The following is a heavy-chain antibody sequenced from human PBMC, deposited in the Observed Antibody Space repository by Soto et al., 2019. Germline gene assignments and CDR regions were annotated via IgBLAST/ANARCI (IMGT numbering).Heavy chain of an antibody. CDR2: INPSGGST. Sequence: GASVKVSSKASGYTISSYSLQWVRQDQGQGLEWMGIINPSGGSTSYAQKFQGRVTMTRDTSTSTVYMELSSLRSEDTAVYYCARGYSGSWYSDWFDPWGQGTQVTVSS. J-gene: IGHJ5*02. CDR3: ARGYSGSWYSDWFDP. D-gene: IGHD6-13*01. CDR1: GYTISSYS. V-gene: IGHV1-46*01.